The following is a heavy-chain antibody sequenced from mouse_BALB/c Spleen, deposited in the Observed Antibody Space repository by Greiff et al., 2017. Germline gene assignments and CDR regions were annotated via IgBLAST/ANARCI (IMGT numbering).Heavy chain of an antibody. CDR1: GFTFSSYG. D-gene: IGHD1-1*01. CDR3: ASPGSSPYYAMDY. CDR2: ISSGGSYT. J-gene: IGHJ4*01. V-gene: IGHV5-6*01. Sequence: EVHLVESGGDLVKPGGSLKLSCAASGFTFSSYGMSWVRQTPDKRLEWVATISSGGSYTYYPDSVKGRFTISRDNAKNTLYLQMSSLKSEDTAMYYCASPGSSPYYAMDYWGQGTSVTVSS.